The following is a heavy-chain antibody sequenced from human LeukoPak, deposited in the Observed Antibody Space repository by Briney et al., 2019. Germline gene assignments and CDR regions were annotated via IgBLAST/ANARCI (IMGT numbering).Heavy chain of an antibody. CDR1: GGSISSGDYY. CDR2: IYYSGST. V-gene: IGHV4-30-4*01. D-gene: IGHD3-9*01. Sequence: PSETLSLTCTVSGGSISSGDYYWSWIRQPPGKGLEWIGYIYYSGSTYYNPSLKSRVTISVDTSKNQFSLKLSSVTAADTAVYYCARHVLRYFDWSETQDNWFDPWGQGTLVTVSS. CDR3: ARHVLRYFDWSETQDNWFDP. J-gene: IGHJ5*02.